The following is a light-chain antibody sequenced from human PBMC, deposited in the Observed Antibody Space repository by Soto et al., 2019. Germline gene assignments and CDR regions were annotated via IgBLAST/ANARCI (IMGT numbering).Light chain of an antibody. J-gene: IGKJ1*01. CDR2: KAS. Sequence: DIQMTQSPSTLSASVGDRVTITCRASQSISVWLAWYQQKPGKAPKLLIYKASSLESGVPSRFSGSGSGTEFTLTISSLQADDFATYYCQEYTSDPRTFGQGTKVDIK. CDR1: QSISVW. V-gene: IGKV1-5*03. CDR3: QEYTSDPRT.